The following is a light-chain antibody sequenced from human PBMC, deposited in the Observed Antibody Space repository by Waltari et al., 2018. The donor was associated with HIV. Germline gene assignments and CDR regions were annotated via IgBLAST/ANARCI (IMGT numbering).Light chain of an antibody. CDR2: DNN. V-gene: IGLV1-51*01. CDR3: ATWDRSLSRVI. CDR1: SSNIGNNF. Sequence: QSVLTQPPSVSAAPRQTVTISCSGTSSNIGNNFLSWYPQPPGTAPKLLIYDNNKRPSGIPDRFSGSKSGTSATLGITGLQTGDEADYFCATWDRSLSRVIFGGGTRLTVL. J-gene: IGLJ2*01.